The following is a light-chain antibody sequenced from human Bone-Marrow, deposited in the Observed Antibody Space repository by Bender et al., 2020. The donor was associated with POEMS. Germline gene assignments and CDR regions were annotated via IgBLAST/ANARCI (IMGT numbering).Light chain of an antibody. V-gene: IGLV1-44*01. CDR1: SSNIGAHA. Sequence: QSVLTQPPSASGTPGQRVTISCSGGSSNIGAHAVNWYQHLPGTAPKLLIYSSHRRPSEVPDRFSGSRSGTSASLAISGLQSEDEADYYCQSYDSRLSALVFGGGTRVTVL. CDR3: QSYDSRLSALV. J-gene: IGLJ2*01. CDR2: SSH.